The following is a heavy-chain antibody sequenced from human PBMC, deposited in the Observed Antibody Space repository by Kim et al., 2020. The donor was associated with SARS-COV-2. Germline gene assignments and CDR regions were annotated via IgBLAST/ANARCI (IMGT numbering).Heavy chain of an antibody. Sequence: GGSLRLSCAASGFTFSNAWMSWVRQAPGKGLEWVGRIKSKTDGGTTDYAAPVKGRFTISRDDSKNTLYLQMNSLKTEDTAVYYCTIQGNYNWNYLCFYWGQGTLVTVSS. CDR3: TIQGNYNWNYLCFY. CDR2: IKSKTDGGTT. V-gene: IGHV3-15*01. D-gene: IGHD1-7*01. J-gene: IGHJ4*02. CDR1: GFTFSNAW.